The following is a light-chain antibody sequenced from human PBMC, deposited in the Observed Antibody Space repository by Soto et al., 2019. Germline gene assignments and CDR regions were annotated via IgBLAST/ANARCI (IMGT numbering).Light chain of an antibody. Sequence: QSALSQPASVSGSPGQSITISCTGTSSDVGGFEYVSWYQHQPGKAPKLIIYDDTKRPSGVSNRFSGSKSGNTASLTISGIQAEDEGDYYCGSITRSSTSVFGTGTKVTVL. CDR3: GSITRSSTSV. CDR2: DDT. J-gene: IGLJ1*01. CDR1: SSDVGGFEY. V-gene: IGLV2-14*01.